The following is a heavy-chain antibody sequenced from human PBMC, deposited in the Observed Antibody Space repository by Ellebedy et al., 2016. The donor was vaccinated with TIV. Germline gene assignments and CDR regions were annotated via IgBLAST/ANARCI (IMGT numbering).Heavy chain of an antibody. J-gene: IGHJ4*02. CDR3: AKEGRRKAVMVIET. V-gene: IGHV3-23*01. CDR1: GLTFNNDV. D-gene: IGHD3-22*01. Sequence: GESLKISCAASGLTFNNDVMTWVRQAPGKGPEWVSTIRGAGGSTSYAESVRGRFTISTDTSKKVLFLQMSSLSVEDTAVYYCAKEGRRKAVMVIETWGQGTPVAVSS. CDR2: IRGAGGST.